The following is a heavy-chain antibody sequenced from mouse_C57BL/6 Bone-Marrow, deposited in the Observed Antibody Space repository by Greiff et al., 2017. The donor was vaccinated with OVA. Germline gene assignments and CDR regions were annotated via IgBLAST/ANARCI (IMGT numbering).Heavy chain of an antibody. CDR3: AIYGNPYYFVY. V-gene: IGHV7-3*01. Sequence: EVKLVESGGGLVQPGGSLSLSCAASGFTFTDYYMSWVRQPPGKALEWLGFIRNKANGYTTEYSASVKGRFTISRDNSQSILYLQMNALRAEDSATYYCAIYGNPYYFVYGGQGTTLTVSS. CDR1: GFTFTDYY. CDR2: IRNKANGYTT. J-gene: IGHJ2*01.